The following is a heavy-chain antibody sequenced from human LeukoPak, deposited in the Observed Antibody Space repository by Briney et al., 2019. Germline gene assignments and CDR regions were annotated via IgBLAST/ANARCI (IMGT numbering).Heavy chain of an antibody. D-gene: IGHD2-2*01. V-gene: IGHV4-59*01. CDR2: IYDSGST. J-gene: IGHJ6*04. Sequence: SETLSLTCTVSGGSISSYYWSWIRQPPGKGLEWIGYIYDSGSTNYNPSLKSRVTISLDTPKNQFSLKLTSVTAADTAVYYCARDCSSTSCYLPDVWGKGTTVTVSS. CDR1: GGSISSYY. CDR3: ARDCSSTSCYLPDV.